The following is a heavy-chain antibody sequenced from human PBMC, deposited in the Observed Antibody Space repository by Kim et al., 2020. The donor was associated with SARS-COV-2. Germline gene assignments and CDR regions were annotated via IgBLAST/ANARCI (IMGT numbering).Heavy chain of an antibody. J-gene: IGHJ5*02. V-gene: IGHV3-30*03. CDR1: GFTFSSYG. D-gene: IGHD3-16*02. CDR3: AIRRGEYYDYVWGSYRPGWFDP. CDR2: ISYDGSNK. Sequence: GGSLRLSCAASGFTFSSYGMHWVRQAPGKGLEWVAVISYDGSNKYYADSVKGRFTISRDNSKNTLYLQMNSLRAEDTAVYYCAIRRGEYYDYVWGSYRPGWFDPWGQGTLVTVSS.